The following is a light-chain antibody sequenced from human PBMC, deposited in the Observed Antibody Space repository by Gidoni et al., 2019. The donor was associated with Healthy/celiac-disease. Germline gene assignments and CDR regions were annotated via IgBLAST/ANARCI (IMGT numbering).Light chain of an antibody. V-gene: IGKV4-1*01. J-gene: IGKJ5*01. Sequence: DIVMTQSPDSLDVSLGERATINCTSSQSVLYSSNNKNYLAWYQQKPGQPPKLLIYWASTRESGVPDRFSGSGSGTDFTRTISSLQAEDVAVYYCQQYYSTPITFXXXTRLEIK. CDR3: QQYYSTPIT. CDR2: WAS. CDR1: QSVLYSSNNKNY.